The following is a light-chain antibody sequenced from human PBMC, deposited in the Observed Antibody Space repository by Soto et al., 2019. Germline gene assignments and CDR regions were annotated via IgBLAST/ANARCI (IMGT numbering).Light chain of an antibody. V-gene: IGLV1-44*01. CDR1: SSNIGTNT. Sequence: QSVLTQPPSASGAPGQRVIISCSGSSSNIGTNTVTWYQQLPGTAPKLLIYSNNQRPSGVPDSFSGSKSGTSASLATSGLQSEDEADYYCAAWDVSFVVFGGGTKLTVL. CDR3: AAWDVSFVV. J-gene: IGLJ2*01. CDR2: SNN.